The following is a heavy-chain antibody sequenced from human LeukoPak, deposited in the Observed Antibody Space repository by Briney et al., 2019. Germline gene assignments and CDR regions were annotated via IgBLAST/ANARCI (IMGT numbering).Heavy chain of an antibody. CDR2: INPSGGST. CDR3: ARDYYGSSYYNWFDP. D-gene: IGHD3-10*01. Sequence: ASVKVSCKASGYIFTSYFMHWVRQAPGQGLEWMGLINPSGGSTRYAQKFQGRVTITADESTSTAYMELSSLRSEDTAVYYCARDYYGSSYYNWFDPWGQGTLVTVSS. J-gene: IGHJ5*02. CDR1: GYIFTSYF. V-gene: IGHV1-46*01.